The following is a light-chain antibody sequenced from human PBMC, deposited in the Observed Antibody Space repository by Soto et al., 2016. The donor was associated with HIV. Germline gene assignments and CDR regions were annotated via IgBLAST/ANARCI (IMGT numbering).Light chain of an antibody. CDR3: MQALQTPRT. Sequence: DIVMTQSPLSLPVTPGEPASISCTSSQSLLYSNGNNYLNWYLQKPGQSPQLLIYLGSNRASGVPDRFSGSGSGTDFTLKISTVEAEDVGVYYCMQALQTPRTFGGGTKGGDQT. V-gene: IGKV2-28*01. CDR2: LGS. CDR1: QSLLYSNGNNY. J-gene: IGKJ4*01.